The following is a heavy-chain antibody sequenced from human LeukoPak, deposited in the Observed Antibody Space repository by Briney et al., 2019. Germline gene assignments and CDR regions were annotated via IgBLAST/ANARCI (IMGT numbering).Heavy chain of an antibody. CDR2: ISYDGSNK. J-gene: IGHJ3*02. CDR1: GFTFSSYA. D-gene: IGHD3-16*01. V-gene: IGHV3-30-3*01. Sequence: PGRSLRLSCAASGFTFSSYAMHWVRQAPGKGLEWVAVISYDGSNKYYADSVKGRFTISRDNSKNTLYLQMNSLRVDDTAVYYCAKALGGAADAFDIWGPGTMVTVSS. CDR3: AKALGGAADAFDI.